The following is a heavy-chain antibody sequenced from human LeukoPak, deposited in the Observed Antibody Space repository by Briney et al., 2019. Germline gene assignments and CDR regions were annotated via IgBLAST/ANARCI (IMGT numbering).Heavy chain of an antibody. J-gene: IGHJ4*02. D-gene: IGHD4-17*01. CDR3: ARATIATVTYFDY. CDR1: GFTFSSYA. Sequence: GGSLRLSCAASGFTFSSYAMHWVRQAPGKGLEWVAVISYDGSNKYYADSVKGRFTISRDNSKNTLYLQMNSLRAEDTAVYYCARATIATVTYFDYWGQGTLVAVFS. V-gene: IGHV3-30-3*01. CDR2: ISYDGSNK.